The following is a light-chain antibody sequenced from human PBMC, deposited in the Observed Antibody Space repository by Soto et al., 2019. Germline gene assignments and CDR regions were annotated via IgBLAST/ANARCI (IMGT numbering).Light chain of an antibody. CDR1: SSDVGSYNL. Sequence: QSALTQPASVSGSPGQSITISCTGTSSDVGSYNLVSWYQQHPGKAPKLMISEVTKRPSGVSNRFSGSKSGNTASLTISGLQAEDESDYCCCSYAGSNTWVFGGGTKVTVL. V-gene: IGLV2-23*02. J-gene: IGLJ3*02. CDR3: CSYAGSNTWV. CDR2: EVT.